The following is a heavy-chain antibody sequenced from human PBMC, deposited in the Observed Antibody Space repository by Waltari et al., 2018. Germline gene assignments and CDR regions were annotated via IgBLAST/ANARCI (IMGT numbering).Heavy chain of an antibody. D-gene: IGHD6-13*01. CDR2: IKQDGSEK. CDR1: GLSFRNSW. Sequence: EVQLVESGGGLAQPGGSLRLSCAAPGLSFRNSWMTWVRQASGKGPEWVANIKQDGSEKYYMDSVKGRFTISRDNAKNSLYLQMNNLRVEDTAVYYCTRGGRDSSWYWRDWGQGTLVTVSS. CDR3: TRGGRDSSWYWRD. J-gene: IGHJ4*02. V-gene: IGHV3-7*01.